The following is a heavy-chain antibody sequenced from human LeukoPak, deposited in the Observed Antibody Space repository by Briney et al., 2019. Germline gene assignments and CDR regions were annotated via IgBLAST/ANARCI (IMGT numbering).Heavy chain of an antibody. CDR3: ARAYGSVDY. CDR1: GGSISSYY. J-gene: IGHJ4*02. V-gene: IGHV4-59*01. Sequence: SETLSLTCTVSGGSISSYYWSWIRQPPGKGREWIGYIYYSGSTNYNPSLKSRVTISVDTSKNQFSLKLSSVTAADTAVYYCARAYGSVDYWGQGTLVTVSS. CDR2: IYYSGST. D-gene: IGHD3-10*01.